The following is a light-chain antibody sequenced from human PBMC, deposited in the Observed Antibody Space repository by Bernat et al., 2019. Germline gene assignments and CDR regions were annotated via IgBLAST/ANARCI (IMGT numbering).Light chain of an antibody. CDR1: QSLMHTDGKPY. CDR2: EVS. V-gene: IGKV2D-29*01. Sequence: EIVMTQTPLSLSVTPGQPASISCRSSQSLMHTDGKPYLFWYLQKPGQPPQPLISEVSNRFSGVAERFSGSGSGSDFTLTIRRVEAEDVGVYYCMQSIQLPYTFGQGTKLEIK. J-gene: IGKJ2*01. CDR3: MQSIQLPYT.